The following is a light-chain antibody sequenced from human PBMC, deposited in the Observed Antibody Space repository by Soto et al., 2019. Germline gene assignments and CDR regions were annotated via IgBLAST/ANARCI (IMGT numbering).Light chain of an antibody. CDR1: RSNIGAGYD. CDR2: GNN. CDR3: QSYDRLVRV. V-gene: IGLV1-40*01. J-gene: IGLJ3*02. Sequence: QLVLTQPPSVSGAPGQRVTISCTWSRSNIGAGYDVHWYQQLPGKAPKLLIFGNNNRPSGVPDRFSGSKSGTSASLAITGLQPEDEADYYCQSYDRLVRVFGGGTKLTVL.